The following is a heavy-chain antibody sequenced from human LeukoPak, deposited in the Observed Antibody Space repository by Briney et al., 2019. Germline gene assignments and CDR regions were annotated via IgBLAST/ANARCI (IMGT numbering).Heavy chain of an antibody. Sequence: GSLRLSCAASGFTFSDNAMNWVRQAPGKGLEWVSGISASGVSTYYSDSVKGRFTISRDNSKNTLYLQMNSLRAEDTAVYYCAKRMIMISWGQGTLVTVSS. CDR1: GFTFSDNA. CDR3: AKRMIMIS. D-gene: IGHD3-16*01. J-gene: IGHJ4*02. CDR2: ISASGVST. V-gene: IGHV3-23*01.